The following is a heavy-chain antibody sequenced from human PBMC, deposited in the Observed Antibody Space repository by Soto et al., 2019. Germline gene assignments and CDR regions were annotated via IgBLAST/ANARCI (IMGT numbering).Heavy chain of an antibody. D-gene: IGHD2-8*01. CDR1: GFTVSSNY. V-gene: IGHV3-66*01. CDR2: IYSGGST. CDR3: ARSLVLMVYYYGMDV. Sequence: GSLRLSCAASGFTVSSNYMSWVRQAPGKGLEWVSVIYSGGSTYYADSVKGRFTISRDNSKNTLYLQMNSLRAEDTAVYYCARSLVLMVYYYGMDVWGQGTTVTVSS. J-gene: IGHJ6*02.